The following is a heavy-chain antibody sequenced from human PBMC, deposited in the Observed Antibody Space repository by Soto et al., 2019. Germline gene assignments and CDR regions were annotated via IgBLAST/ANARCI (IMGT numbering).Heavy chain of an antibody. CDR2: IYPGDSDT. CDR3: ARVVAVARDDAFDI. D-gene: IGHD6-19*01. J-gene: IGHJ3*02. CDR1: GYSFTSYW. Sequence: EALNISFKGSGYSFTSYWIGCVRQMPGKGLEWMGIIYPGDSDTRYSPSFQGQVTISADKSISTAYLQWSSLKASDTAMYYCARVVAVARDDAFDIWGQATKVTVSS. V-gene: IGHV5-51*01.